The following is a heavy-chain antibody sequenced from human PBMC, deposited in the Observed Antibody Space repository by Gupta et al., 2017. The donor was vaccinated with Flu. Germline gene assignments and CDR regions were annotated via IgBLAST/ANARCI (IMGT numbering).Heavy chain of an antibody. D-gene: IGHD5-12*01. CDR2: IYTIGST. J-gene: IGHJ2*01. CDR3: ARDGYNPHWYFDL. Sequence: QVQLQESGPRRVKPSQTLSLTCTVSGGSIGSRSYYWSWIRQPAGKGLEWIGRIYTIGSTYYNPSLKSRVTISVDRSNNQFSLKLTSVSAADTAVYYCARDGYNPHWYFDLWGRGTLVTVSS. V-gene: IGHV4-61*02. CDR1: GGSIGSRSYY.